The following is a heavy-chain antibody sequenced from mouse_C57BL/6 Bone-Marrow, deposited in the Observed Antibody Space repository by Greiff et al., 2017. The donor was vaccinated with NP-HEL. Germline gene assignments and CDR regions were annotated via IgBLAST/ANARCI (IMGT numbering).Heavy chain of an antibody. Sequence: QVQLQQSGAELVRPGASVKLSCKASGYTFTDYYINWVKQRPGQGLEWIARIYPGSGNTYYNEKFKGKATLTAEKSSSTAYMQLSSLTSEDSAVYFCAYYYGSSQGYWGQGTTLTVSS. CDR3: AYYYGSSQGY. D-gene: IGHD1-1*01. CDR1: GYTFTDYY. V-gene: IGHV1-76*01. J-gene: IGHJ2*01. CDR2: IYPGSGNT.